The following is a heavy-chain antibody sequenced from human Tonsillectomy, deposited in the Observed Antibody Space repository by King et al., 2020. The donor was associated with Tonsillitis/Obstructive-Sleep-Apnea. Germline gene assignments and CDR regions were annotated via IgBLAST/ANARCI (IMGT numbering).Heavy chain of an antibody. CDR3: TRFAGFVVVPTATEGSFDP. CDR1: GFTFGDYA. D-gene: IGHD2-2*01. V-gene: IGHV3-49*04. Sequence: DVQLVESGGGLVQPGRSLRLSCTASGFTFGDYAMSWVRQAPGKGLEWVGFIGSRPYGGTTEYAASVKGRFTISRDDTKSIAYLQMNSLKTEDTALYYCTRFAGFVVVPTATEGSFDPWGQGTLVTVSS. CDR2: IGSRPYGGTT. J-gene: IGHJ5*02.